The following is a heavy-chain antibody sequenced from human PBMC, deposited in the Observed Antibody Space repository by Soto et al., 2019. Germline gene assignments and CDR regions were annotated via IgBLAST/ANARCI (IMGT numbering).Heavy chain of an antibody. V-gene: IGHV4-39*02. CDR2: IDYTGTT. J-gene: IGHJ5*02. CDR1: GGFISSSSYF. Sequence: SETLSLTCTISGGFISSSSYFWAWIRQCTGKGLEWIGSIDYTGTTYNNPSLKSRVTMSVDTSKNHFSLKVDSVTAADTALYYCCRRAPEGFDPWGQGTLVTVSS. CDR3: CRRAPEGFDP.